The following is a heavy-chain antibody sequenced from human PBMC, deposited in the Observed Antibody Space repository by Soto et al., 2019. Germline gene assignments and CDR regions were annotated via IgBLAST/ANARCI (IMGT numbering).Heavy chain of an antibody. V-gene: IGHV3-21*01. CDR2: ISSSSSYI. J-gene: IGHJ2*01. CDR3: ARGIAVADSYWYFDR. D-gene: IGHD6-19*01. Sequence: EVQLVESGGGLVKPGGSLRLSCAASGFTFSSYSMNWVRQAPGKGLEWVSSISSSSSYIYYADSVKGRFTISRDNAKNSLYLQMNGLRAEDTAVYYCARGIAVADSYWYFDRWGRGTLVTVSS. CDR1: GFTFSSYS.